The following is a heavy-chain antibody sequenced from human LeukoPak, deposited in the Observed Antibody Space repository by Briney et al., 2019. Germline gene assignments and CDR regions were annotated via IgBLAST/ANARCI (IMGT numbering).Heavy chain of an antibody. J-gene: IGHJ4*02. CDR2: IRNKANSYAT. D-gene: IGHD3-3*01. V-gene: IGHV3-73*01. CDR3: TRADDFWSGHYNPYYFDY. CDR1: GFTFSGSA. Sequence: PGGSLRLSCAASGFTFSGSAMHWVRQASGKGLEWVGRIRNKANSYATAYAASVKGRFTISRDNSKNTAYLQMNSLKTEDTAVYYCTRADDFWSGHYNPYYFDYWGQGTLVTVSS.